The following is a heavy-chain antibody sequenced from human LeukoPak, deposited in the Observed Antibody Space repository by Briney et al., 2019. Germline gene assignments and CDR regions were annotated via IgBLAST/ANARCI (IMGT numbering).Heavy chain of an antibody. CDR2: ISAYNGNT. Sequence: ASVKVSCKASGYTFTNYGINWVRQAPGQGLEGMGWISAYNGNTNYARKLQGRVTMTTDTSTSTAYMELRSLRSDDTAVYYCARDLDQYSGRFGGFGHDFWGQGTLVTVSS. CDR3: ARDLDQYSGRFGGFGHDF. D-gene: IGHD1-26*01. J-gene: IGHJ4*02. CDR1: GYTFTNYG. V-gene: IGHV1-18*01.